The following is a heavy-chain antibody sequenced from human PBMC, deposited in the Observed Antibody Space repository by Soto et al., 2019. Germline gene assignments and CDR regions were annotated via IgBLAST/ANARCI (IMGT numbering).Heavy chain of an antibody. J-gene: IGHJ4*02. V-gene: IGHV3-21*01. CDR1: GFSFNFST. CDR2: IASTSNHI. Sequence: GTHRLPGTTSGFSFNFSTLYGVRQAPGKGLQWVASIASTSNHIYYAGSVRVRFTISRDNAKDTLYLHLSSLRTDDKAVYYCARRAVYGGNSFEHWGQGTLVNVYS. CDR3: ARRAVYGGNSFEH. D-gene: IGHD2-21*02.